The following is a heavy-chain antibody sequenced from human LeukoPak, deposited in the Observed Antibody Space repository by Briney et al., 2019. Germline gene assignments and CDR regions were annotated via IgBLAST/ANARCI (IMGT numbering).Heavy chain of an antibody. CDR2: VSDDGALT. J-gene: IGHJ4*02. V-gene: IGHV3-23*01. CDR1: GFTFRNCA. CDR3: VKEERGYSYGDF. Sequence: GGSLRLSCAASGFTFRNCAMSWVRQPPGKGLEWVSAVSDDGALTWYADSAKGRFTISRGNSKNTVSLQMINLRADDTARYYCVKEERGYSYGDFWGQGTLVTVSS. D-gene: IGHD5-18*01.